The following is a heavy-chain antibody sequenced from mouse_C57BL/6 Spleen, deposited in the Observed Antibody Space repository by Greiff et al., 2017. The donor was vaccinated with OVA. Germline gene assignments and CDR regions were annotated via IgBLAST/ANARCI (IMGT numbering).Heavy chain of an antibody. CDR2: IDPETGGT. V-gene: IGHV1-15*01. Sequence: VQLQESGAELVRPGASVTLSCKASGYTFTDYEMHWVKQTPVHGLDWIGAIDPETGGTAYNQKFKGKAILTADKSSSTAYMELRSLTAEDSSVYCCTGAYSNSYYFDYWGQGTTLTVSS. CDR1: GYTFTDYE. D-gene: IGHD2-5*01. CDR3: TGAYSNSYYFDY. J-gene: IGHJ2*01.